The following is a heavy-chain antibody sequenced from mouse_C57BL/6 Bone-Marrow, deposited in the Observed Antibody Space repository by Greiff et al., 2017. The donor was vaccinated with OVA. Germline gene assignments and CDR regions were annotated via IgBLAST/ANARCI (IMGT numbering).Heavy chain of an antibody. CDR2: IDPENGDT. V-gene: IGHV14-4*01. CDR3: TTSFEDY. CDR1: GFNIKDDY. J-gene: IGHJ2*01. Sequence: EVQLQQPGAELVRPGASVKLSCTASGFNIKDDYMHWVKQRPEQGLEWIGWIDPENGDTEYASKFQGKATITADTSSNTAYLQLSSLTSEDTAVYYCTTSFEDYWGQGTTLTVSS.